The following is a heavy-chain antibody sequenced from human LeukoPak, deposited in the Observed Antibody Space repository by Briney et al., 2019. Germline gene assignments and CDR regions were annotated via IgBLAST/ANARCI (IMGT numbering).Heavy chain of an antibody. D-gene: IGHD3-22*01. CDR3: ARLHYYDSSGHPAASDI. CDR2: IYPGDFDT. Sequence: GESLKISCQGSGYTFTCYWIGWVRQMPGRGLECVGIIYPGDFDTRYSPSFQGQVTISADKSISTAYLQWSSLKASDTAMYYCARLHYYDSSGHPAASDIWGQWTPVTVSS. V-gene: IGHV5-51*01. J-gene: IGHJ3*02. CDR1: GYTFTCYW.